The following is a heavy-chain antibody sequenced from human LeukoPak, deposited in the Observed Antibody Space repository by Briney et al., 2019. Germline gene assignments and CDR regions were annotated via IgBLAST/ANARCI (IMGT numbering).Heavy chain of an antibody. J-gene: IGHJ4*02. CDR2: ISGGGGNT. D-gene: IGHD3-22*01. CDR1: GFTFSSYA. CDR3: ARDYYDSSGGDYFDY. V-gene: IGHV3-23*01. Sequence: PGGSLRLSCAASGFTFSSYAMSWVRQTPGKGLEWISTISGGGGNTNYADSVKGRFTISRDNSKNTLYLQMNSLRAEDTAVYYCARDYYDSSGGDYFDYWGQGTLVTVSS.